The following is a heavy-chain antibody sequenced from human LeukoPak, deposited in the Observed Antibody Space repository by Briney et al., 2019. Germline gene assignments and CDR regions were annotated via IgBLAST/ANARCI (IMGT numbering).Heavy chain of an antibody. J-gene: IGHJ4*02. Sequence: ASVKVSCKTSGYTFATYFMHWVRQAPGQGLEWMGYIKPNSGGTNYAQKFQGRVTMTRETSISTTYMELSRLRSDDTAVYYCARGLGLRYFDWLLFDYWGQGTLVTVSS. CDR1: GYTFATYF. CDR2: IKPNSGGT. V-gene: IGHV1-2*02. CDR3: ARGLGLRYFDWLLFDY. D-gene: IGHD3-9*01.